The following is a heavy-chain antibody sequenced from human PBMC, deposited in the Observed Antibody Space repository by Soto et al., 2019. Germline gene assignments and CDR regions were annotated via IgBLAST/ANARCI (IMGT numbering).Heavy chain of an antibody. D-gene: IGHD2-2*01. Sequence: SETLSLTCAVYGGSFSGYYWSWIRQPPGKGLEWIGEINHSGSTNYNPSLKSRVTISVNTSKNQFSLKLSSVTAADTTVYYCARNAKYCSSTSCYLVPRYYYYYMDVWGKGTTVTVSS. CDR3: ARNAKYCSSTSCYLVPRYYYYYMDV. CDR2: INHSGST. CDR1: GGSFSGYY. J-gene: IGHJ6*03. V-gene: IGHV4-34*01.